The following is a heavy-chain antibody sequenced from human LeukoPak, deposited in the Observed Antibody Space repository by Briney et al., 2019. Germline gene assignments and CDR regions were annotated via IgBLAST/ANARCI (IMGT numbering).Heavy chain of an antibody. V-gene: IGHV1-18*01. J-gene: IGHJ6*03. CDR2: ISAYNGNT. CDR3: ARDMSDFWSGYLEYYYYMDV. D-gene: IGHD3-3*01. CDR1: GYTFTSYG. Sequence: GASVKVSCKASGYTFTSYGISWVRQAPGQGLECMGWISAYNGNTNYAQKLQGRVTMTTDTSTSTAYMELRSLRSDDTAVYYCARDMSDFWSGYLEYYYYMDVWGKGTTVTVSS.